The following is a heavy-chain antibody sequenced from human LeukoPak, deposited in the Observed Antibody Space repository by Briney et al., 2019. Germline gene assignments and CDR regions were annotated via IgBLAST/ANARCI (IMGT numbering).Heavy chain of an antibody. J-gene: IGHJ4*02. Sequence: GGSLRLSCAASGFTFSRYWMHWVRQAPGRGLVWVSRINGDGSSIRYADSVKGRFTNSRDNAKNTLYLQMNSLRAEDTAVYYCARGAVAVAGCLDYWGQGTLVTVSP. CDR3: ARGAVAVAGCLDY. V-gene: IGHV3-74*01. CDR2: INGDGSSI. D-gene: IGHD6-19*01. CDR1: GFTFSRYW.